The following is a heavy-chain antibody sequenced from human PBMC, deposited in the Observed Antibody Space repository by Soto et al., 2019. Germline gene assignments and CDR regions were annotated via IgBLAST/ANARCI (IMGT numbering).Heavy chain of an antibody. V-gene: IGHV3-74*01. CDR3: VRGAYGDLGH. CDR1: GFTLNSYW. J-gene: IGHJ4*02. CDR2: INSDGSST. Sequence: EVQLVESGGGLVQPGGSLSLSCAASGFTLNSYWMHWVRQAPGKGLVWVSRINSDGSSTSYADSVKGRFTISRDNARNTLYLRMNSRRAEETVVYYCVRGAYGDLGHWGQGTLVTVSS. D-gene: IGHD4-17*01.